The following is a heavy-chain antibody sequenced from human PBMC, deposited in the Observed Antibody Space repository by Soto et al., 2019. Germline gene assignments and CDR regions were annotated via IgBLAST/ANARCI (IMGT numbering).Heavy chain of an antibody. Sequence: GASVKVSCKASGYTFTSYGISWVRQAPGQGLEWMGWISAYNGNTNYAQKLQGRVTMTTDTSTSTAYMELRSLRSDDTAVYYCARQRTTVVTQAYFDHWGQGALVTVSS. V-gene: IGHV1-18*04. CDR3: ARQRTTVVTQAYFDH. CDR2: ISAYNGNT. D-gene: IGHD2-21*02. CDR1: GYTFTSYG. J-gene: IGHJ4*02.